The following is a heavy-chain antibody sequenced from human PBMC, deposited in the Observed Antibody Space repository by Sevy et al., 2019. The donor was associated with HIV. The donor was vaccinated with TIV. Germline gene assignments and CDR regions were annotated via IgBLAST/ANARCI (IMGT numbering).Heavy chain of an antibody. CDR2: ISGSGGST. CDR3: AKLSGIGWLGYYDYYMDV. J-gene: IGHJ6*03. CDR1: GFTFSSYA. Sequence: GESLKISCAASGFTFSSYAKSWVRQAPGKGLEWVSAISGSGGSTYYADSVKGRFTISRDNSKNTLYLQMNSLRAEDTAVYYCAKLSGIGWLGYYDYYMDVWGKGTTVTVSS. D-gene: IGHD6-19*01. V-gene: IGHV3-23*01.